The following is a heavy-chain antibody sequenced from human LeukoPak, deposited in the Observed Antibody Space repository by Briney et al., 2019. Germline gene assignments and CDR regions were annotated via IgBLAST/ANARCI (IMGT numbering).Heavy chain of an antibody. CDR2: IYYSGST. Sequence: PSETLSLTCTVSGGSISSGGYYWSWIRQHPGKGLEWIGYIYYSGSTYYNPSLRSRVTISVDTSKNQFSLKLSSVTAADTAVYYCARDRGYQLLDSGDTGGWFDPWGQGTLVTVSS. D-gene: IGHD2-2*01. CDR3: ARDRGYQLLDSGDTGGWFDP. V-gene: IGHV4-31*03. J-gene: IGHJ5*02. CDR1: GGSISSGGYY.